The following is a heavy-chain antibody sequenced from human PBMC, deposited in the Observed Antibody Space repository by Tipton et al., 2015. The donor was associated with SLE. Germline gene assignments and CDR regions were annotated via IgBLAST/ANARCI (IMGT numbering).Heavy chain of an antibody. V-gene: IGHV3-30*02. CDR2: IRYDGKNK. Sequence: SLRLSCAASGFTFSSYAMHLGRKASVKGLEWVAFIRYDGKNKYYADSVKGRFTISRDNSNDTLYLQMNSLRPEDTAVYYCARERGEVDDALDIWGKGTLVTV. J-gene: IGHJ1*01. CDR3: ARERGEVDDALDI. CDR1: GFTFSSYA. D-gene: IGHD3-16*01.